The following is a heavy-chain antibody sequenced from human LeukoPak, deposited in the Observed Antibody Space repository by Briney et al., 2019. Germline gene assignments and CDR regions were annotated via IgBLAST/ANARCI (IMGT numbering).Heavy chain of an antibody. V-gene: IGHV1-24*01. Sequence: ASVEVSCKVSGYTVTELSLHWVRQSPEKRLEWMGSFDPEDGEKTFAQNFQGRVTMTEDTSTDTAYMELSSLRSEDTAVYYCARGGVIIWSWAGYYFDYWGQGTLVTVSS. CDR1: GYTVTELS. D-gene: IGHD3-16*02. J-gene: IGHJ4*02. CDR2: FDPEDGEK. CDR3: ARGGVIIWSWAGYYFDY.